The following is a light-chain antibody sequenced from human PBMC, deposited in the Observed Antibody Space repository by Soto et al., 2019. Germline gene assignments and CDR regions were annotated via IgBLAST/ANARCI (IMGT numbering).Light chain of an antibody. J-gene: IGKJ4*01. CDR2: AAS. Sequence: DIHLTQSPSFLSASVGDRVTITCRASQGIASSLAWYQQKAGKAPKLLIYAASTLESGVPSRFSGSGSGTEFTLTISSLQPEDFAIXXXQQFNSYPLTFGGGTKVEIK. CDR3: QQFNSYPLT. V-gene: IGKV1-9*01. CDR1: QGIASS.